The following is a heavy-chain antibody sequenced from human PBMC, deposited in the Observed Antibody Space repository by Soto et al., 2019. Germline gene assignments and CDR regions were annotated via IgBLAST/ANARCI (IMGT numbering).Heavy chain of an antibody. J-gene: IGHJ4*02. CDR3: ARAHNCYDSSGYYFY. Sequence: GASVKVSCKASGGTFSSYAISWVRQAPGQGLEWMGGIIPIFGTANYAQKFQGRVTITADKSTSTAYMELSSLRSEDTAVYYCARAHNCYDSSGYYFYWGQGTLVTVSS. CDR1: GGTFSSYA. V-gene: IGHV1-69*06. CDR2: IIPIFGTA. D-gene: IGHD3-22*01.